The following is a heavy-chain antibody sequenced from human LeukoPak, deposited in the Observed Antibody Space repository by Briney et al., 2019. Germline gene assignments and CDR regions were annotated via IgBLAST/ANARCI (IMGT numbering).Heavy chain of an antibody. V-gene: IGHV3-9*01. CDR3: AKDIVVKGGLWDAFGS. CDR2: ITYSGKTF. D-gene: IGHD1-26*01. J-gene: IGHJ3*01. Sequence: PGGSLRLSCAGSGFTFDDYAMHWVRQVPAKGLEWVSGITYSGKTFGYADSVKGRFTISRDNAKKSLYLQMNSLRVEDTALYYCAKDIVVKGGLWDAFGSWGQGTMVTVSS. CDR1: GFTFDDYA.